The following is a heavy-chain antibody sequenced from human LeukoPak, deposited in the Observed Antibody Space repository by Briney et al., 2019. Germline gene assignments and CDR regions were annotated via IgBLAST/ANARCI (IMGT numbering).Heavy chain of an antibody. Sequence: GGSLRLSCAASGFTFSSYAMSWVRQAPGKGLAWVSAISGSGGSTYYADSVKGRFTISRDNSKNTLYLQMNSLRAEDTAVYYCAKRAIRRCSSTSCLLFDYWGLGTLVTVSS. CDR2: ISGSGGST. V-gene: IGHV3-23*01. J-gene: IGHJ4*02. CDR3: AKRAIRRCSSTSCLLFDY. CDR1: GFTFSSYA. D-gene: IGHD2-2*01.